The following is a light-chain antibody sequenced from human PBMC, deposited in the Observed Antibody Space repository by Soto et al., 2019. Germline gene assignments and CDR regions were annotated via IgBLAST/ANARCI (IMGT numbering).Light chain of an antibody. J-gene: IGLJ1*01. V-gene: IGLV1-47*01. CDR2: RNN. Sequence: QSVLTQTPSASGTPGQRVTISCSGSSSNIGSNYVYWYQQLPGTAPTLLIHRNNQRPSGVPDRFSGSKSGTSASLAISWLRSEDEADYYCAAWDDSLSGRYVFGTGTKLTVL. CDR1: SSNIGSNY. CDR3: AAWDDSLSGRYV.